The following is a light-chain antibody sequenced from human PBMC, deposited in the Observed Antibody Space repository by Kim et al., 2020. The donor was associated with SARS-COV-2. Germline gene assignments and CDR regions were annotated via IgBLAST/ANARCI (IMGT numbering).Light chain of an antibody. CDR3: QQSYNFPRT. CDR2: KTS. Sequence: ASVGDRVTSTCRASQSVSSWLNWYQQKPGKAPHLLIYKTSTLQSGVPPRFSGSASGTDFTLTISSLQPEDFATYYCQQSYNFPRTFGQGTKVDIK. J-gene: IGKJ1*01. V-gene: IGKV1-39*01. CDR1: QSVSSW.